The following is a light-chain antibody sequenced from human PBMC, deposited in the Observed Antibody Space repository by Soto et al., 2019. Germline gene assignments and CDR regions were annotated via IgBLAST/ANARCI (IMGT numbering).Light chain of an antibody. CDR1: QSLLHSNGYNY. CDR2: LGS. Sequence: DIVMTQSPLSLPVTPGEPASISCRSSQSLLHSNGYNYLDWYLQKPGQSPQLLNYLGSNRSSGVTDRLSGSGSGADFTLKISRVEAEDVGVYYCMQAIQTLTFGQGTKVEIK. CDR3: MQAIQTLT. V-gene: IGKV2-28*01. J-gene: IGKJ1*01.